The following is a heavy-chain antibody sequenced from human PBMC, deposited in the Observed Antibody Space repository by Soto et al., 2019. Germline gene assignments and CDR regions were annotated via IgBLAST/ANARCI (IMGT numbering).Heavy chain of an antibody. D-gene: IGHD4-4*01. V-gene: IGHV1-69*18. Sequence: QVQLVQSGAEVKKPGSSVTVSCKASGGTFSSYAISWVRQAPGQGLEWMGRIIPFIGTANYAQKFQGRVTITADESTSTAYMDLTSLRSEDTAVYYCARVVLTTVPASYYYCMDVWGQGTTVTVSS. J-gene: IGHJ6*02. CDR2: IIPFIGTA. CDR3: ARVVLTTVPASYYYCMDV. CDR1: GGTFSSYA.